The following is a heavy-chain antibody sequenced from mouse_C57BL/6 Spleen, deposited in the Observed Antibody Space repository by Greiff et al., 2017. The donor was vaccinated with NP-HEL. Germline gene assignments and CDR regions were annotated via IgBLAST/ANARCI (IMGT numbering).Heavy chain of an antibody. V-gene: IGHV1-64*01. CDR3: ARGGNWDLYYFDY. D-gene: IGHD4-1*01. J-gene: IGHJ2*01. Sequence: VQLQQPGAELVKPGASVKLSCKASGYTFTSYWMHWVKQRPGQGLEWIGMIHPNSGSTNYNEKFKSKATLTVDKSSSTAYMQLSSLTSEDSAVYYCARGGNWDLYYFDYWGQGTTLTVSS. CDR1: GYTFTSYW. CDR2: IHPNSGST.